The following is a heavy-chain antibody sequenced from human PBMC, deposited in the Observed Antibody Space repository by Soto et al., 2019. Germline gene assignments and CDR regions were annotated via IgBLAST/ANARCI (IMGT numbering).Heavy chain of an antibody. CDR3: ARGTYYDFWSGYYCFDI. J-gene: IGHJ3*02. D-gene: IGHD3-3*01. CDR2: ISAYNGNT. Sequence: AAVKVSWKASCYTFTSYGISWGRQAPGQRLEWMGWISAYNGNTNYAQKLQGRVTMTTDTSTSTAYMELRSLRSDDTAVYYCARGTYYDFWSGYYCFDIRGQGTMVTGSS. V-gene: IGHV1-18*01. CDR1: CYTFTSYG.